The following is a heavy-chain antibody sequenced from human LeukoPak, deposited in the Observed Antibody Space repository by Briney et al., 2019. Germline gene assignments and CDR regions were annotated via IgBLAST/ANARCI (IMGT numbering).Heavy chain of an antibody. J-gene: IGHJ4*02. CDR3: ARHLSGSKDY. CDR1: GGSITSSSYY. CDR2: ILYSGTT. D-gene: IGHD3-10*01. Sequence: SETLSLTCSVSGGSITSSSYYCAWIRQPPGKGLEWIGSILYSGTTYYNPSLKSRVTISVDTSKSQLSLKLTSVTAADTAVYFCARHLSGSKDYWGQGILITVSS. V-gene: IGHV4-39*01.